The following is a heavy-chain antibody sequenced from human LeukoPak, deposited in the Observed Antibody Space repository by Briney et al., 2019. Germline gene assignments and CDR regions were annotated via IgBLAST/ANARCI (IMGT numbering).Heavy chain of an antibody. J-gene: IGHJ6*03. CDR1: GSSFTSYW. CDR2: IYPGDSDT. CDR3: GRHSPTIFGSHYYYMDV. Sequence: GESLKISCKGSGSSFTSYWIGWVRQMPGKGLEWMGIIYPGDSDTRYSPSFQGQVTISADKSISTAYLQWSSLKASDTAMYYCGRHSPTIFGSHYYYMDVWGKGTTVTVSS. V-gene: IGHV5-51*01. D-gene: IGHD3-3*01.